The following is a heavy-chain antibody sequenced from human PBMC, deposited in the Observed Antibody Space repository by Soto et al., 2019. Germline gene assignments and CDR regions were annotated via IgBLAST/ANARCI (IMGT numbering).Heavy chain of an antibody. V-gene: IGHV3-53*01. CDR2: IYSGGST. J-gene: IGHJ4*02. CDR3: HGYGY. Sequence: EVQVVESGGGLIQPGGSLRLSCEVSGFSVTANYMSWVRQAPGKGLEWVSVIYSGGSTYYIDSVKGRFSISRDISNNTLYLQMNSLRAEDTAVYYCHGYGYWGQGTLVTVSS. CDR1: GFSVTANY. D-gene: IGHD5-12*01.